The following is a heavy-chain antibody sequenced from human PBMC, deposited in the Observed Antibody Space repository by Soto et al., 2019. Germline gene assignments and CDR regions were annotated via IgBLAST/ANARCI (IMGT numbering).Heavy chain of an antibody. V-gene: IGHV3-30-3*01. CDR1: GFTFSSYA. CDR2: ISYDGSNK. CDR3: ARDSRYYDFWSGYSWFDP. J-gene: IGHJ5*02. D-gene: IGHD3-3*01. Sequence: PGGSLRLSCAASGFTFSSYAMHWVRQAPGKGLEWVAVISYDGSNKYYADSVKGRFTISRDNSKNTLYLQMNSLRAEDTAVYYCARDSRYYDFWSGYSWFDPWGQGTLVTVS.